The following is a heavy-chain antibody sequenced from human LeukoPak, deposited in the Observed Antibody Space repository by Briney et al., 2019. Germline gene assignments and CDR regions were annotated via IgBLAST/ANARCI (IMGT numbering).Heavy chain of an antibody. Sequence: GGSLRLSCAASGSTFSSYAMHWVRQAPGKGLEWVAVISYDGSNKYYADSVKGRFTISRDNSKNTLYLQMNSLRAEDTAVYYCARDLSAVAGLFDYWGQGTLVTVSS. V-gene: IGHV3-30-3*01. CDR1: GSTFSSYA. D-gene: IGHD6-19*01. J-gene: IGHJ4*02. CDR3: ARDLSAVAGLFDY. CDR2: ISYDGSNK.